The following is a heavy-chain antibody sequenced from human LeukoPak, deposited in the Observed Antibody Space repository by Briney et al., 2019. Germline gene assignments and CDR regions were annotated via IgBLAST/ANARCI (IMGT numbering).Heavy chain of an antibody. Sequence: ASVKVSCKASGHTFTGYFMHWVRQAPGQGLEYMGWINANNGDTNYAQKLQGRVSMTRDTSISTAYMELSGLTSDDTAVYYCMRDRAWEFDYWGQGSLVTVSS. D-gene: IGHD1-26*01. CDR1: GHTFTGYF. J-gene: IGHJ4*02. V-gene: IGHV1-2*02. CDR2: INANNGDT. CDR3: MRDRAWEFDY.